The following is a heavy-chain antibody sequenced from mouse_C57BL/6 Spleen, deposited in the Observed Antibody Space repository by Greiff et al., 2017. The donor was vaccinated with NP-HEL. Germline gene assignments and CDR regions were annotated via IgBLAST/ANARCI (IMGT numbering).Heavy chain of an antibody. CDR1: GYTFTSYW. D-gene: IGHD2-4*01. J-gene: IGHJ2*01. CDR3: ARWDYDEAY. CDR2: IDPSDSYT. Sequence: QVQLQQPGAELVKPGASVKLSCKASGYTFTSYWMQWVKQRPGQGLEWIGEIDPSDSYTNYNQKFKGKATLTVDTSSSTAYMQLSSLTSEDSAVYYCARWDYDEAYWGQGTTLTVSS. V-gene: IGHV1-50*01.